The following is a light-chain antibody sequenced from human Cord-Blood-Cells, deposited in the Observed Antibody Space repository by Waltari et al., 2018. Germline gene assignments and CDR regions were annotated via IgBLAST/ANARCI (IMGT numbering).Light chain of an antibody. Sequence: QSALTQPASVSGSPGQSITISCTGTSSDVGGYNYVSWYQQHPGKAPKLMIYDVSKRPSGVSHRFSGSKSGNTASMTISGLQAEDEADYYCSSYTSSSTGVFGGGTKLTVL. CDR1: SSDVGGYNY. V-gene: IGLV2-14*01. CDR2: DVS. CDR3: SSYTSSSTGV. J-gene: IGLJ3*02.